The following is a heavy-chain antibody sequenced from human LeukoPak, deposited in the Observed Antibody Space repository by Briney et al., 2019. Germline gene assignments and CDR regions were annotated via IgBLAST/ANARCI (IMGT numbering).Heavy chain of an antibody. J-gene: IGHJ6*02. CDR2: IYGGVST. Sequence: PGGSLRLSCAASGFTVNSNYMSWVRQAPGTGLEWVSAIYGGVSTYYADSVKGRFTISRDNSKNPVYLQMNSLRAEDTAVYYCARETRIAVRGHYYYYGMDVWGQGTTVTVSS. V-gene: IGHV3-66*01. CDR1: GFTVNSNY. D-gene: IGHD6-6*01. CDR3: ARETRIAVRGHYYYYGMDV.